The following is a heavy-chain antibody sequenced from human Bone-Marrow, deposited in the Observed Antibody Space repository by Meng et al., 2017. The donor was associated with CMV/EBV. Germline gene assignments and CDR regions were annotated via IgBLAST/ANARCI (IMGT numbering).Heavy chain of an antibody. CDR1: GFTFSSYS. J-gene: IGHJ4*02. D-gene: IGHD1-26*01. CDR2: TRNKANSHTT. Sequence: GESLKISCAASGFTFSSYSMNWVRQAPGKGLEWVGRTRNKANSHTTEYAASVKGRFTISRDDSKNSLYLQMNSLKTEDTAVYYCARDGSGGLEYWGQGTLVTVSS. V-gene: IGHV3-72*01. CDR3: ARDGSGGLEY.